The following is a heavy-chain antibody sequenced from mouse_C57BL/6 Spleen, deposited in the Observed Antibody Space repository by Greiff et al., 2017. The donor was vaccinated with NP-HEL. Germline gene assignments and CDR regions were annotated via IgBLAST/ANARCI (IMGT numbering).Heavy chain of an antibody. Sequence: VQLQQPGAELVMPGASVKLSCKASGYTFTSYWMHWVKQRPGQGLEWIGEIDPSDSYTNYNQKFKGKSTLTVDKSSSTAYMQLSSLTSEDSAVYYCARITTVEDYFDYWGQGTTLTVSS. CDR2: IDPSDSYT. D-gene: IGHD1-1*01. CDR3: ARITTVEDYFDY. J-gene: IGHJ2*01. V-gene: IGHV1-69*01. CDR1: GYTFTSYW.